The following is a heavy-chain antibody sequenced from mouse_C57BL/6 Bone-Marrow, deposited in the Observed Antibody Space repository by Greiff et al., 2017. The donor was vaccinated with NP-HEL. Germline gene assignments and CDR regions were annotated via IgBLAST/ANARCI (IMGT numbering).Heavy chain of an antibody. J-gene: IGHJ2*01. D-gene: IGHD3-2*02. CDR2: ISNGGGST. CDR3: ARLYSSGFFDY. Sequence: EVKLMESGGGLVQPGGSLKLSCAASGFTFSDYYMYWVRQTPEKRLEWVAYISNGGGSTYYPDTVKGRFTISRDNAKNTLYLQMSRLKSEDTAMYYCARLYSSGFFDYWGQGTTLTVSS. V-gene: IGHV5-12*01. CDR1: GFTFSDYY.